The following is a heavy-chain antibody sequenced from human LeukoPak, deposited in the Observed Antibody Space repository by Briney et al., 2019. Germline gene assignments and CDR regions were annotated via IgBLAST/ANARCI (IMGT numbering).Heavy chain of an antibody. CDR2: ISAYNGNT. CDR3: ARGLQENLAWLTAFSAFDI. Sequence: GASVKVSCKASGYTFTSHGISWVRQAPGQGLEWMGWISAYNGNTNYAQKLQGRVTMTTDTSTSTAYMELRSLRSDDTAVYYCARGLQENLAWLTAFSAFDIWGQGTMVTVSS. V-gene: IGHV1-18*01. D-gene: IGHD6-19*01. J-gene: IGHJ3*02. CDR1: GYTFTSHG.